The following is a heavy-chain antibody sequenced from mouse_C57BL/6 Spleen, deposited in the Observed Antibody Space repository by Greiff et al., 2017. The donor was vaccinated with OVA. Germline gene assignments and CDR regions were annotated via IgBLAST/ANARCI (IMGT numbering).Heavy chain of an antibody. CDR1: GYTFTDYY. V-gene: IGHV1-26*01. J-gene: IGHJ1*03. D-gene: IGHD1-1*01. Sequence: VQLQQSGPELVKPGASVKISCKASGYTFTDYYMNWVKQSHGKSLEWIGDINPNNGGTSYNQKFKGKATLTVDKSSSTAYMELRSLTSEDSAVYYCARGEIYYGGYFDVWGTGTTVTVSS. CDR3: ARGEIYYGGYFDV. CDR2: INPNNGGT.